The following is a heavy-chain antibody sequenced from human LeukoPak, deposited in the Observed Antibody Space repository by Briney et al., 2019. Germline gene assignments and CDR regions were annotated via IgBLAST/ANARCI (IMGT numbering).Heavy chain of an antibody. J-gene: IGHJ4*02. CDR3: ARDMEGAIDY. CDR2: IKDSGIT. CDR1: GGSFSGYY. V-gene: IGHV4-34*01. D-gene: IGHD1-26*01. Sequence: SETLSLTCAVYGGSFSGYYWSWIRQPPGKDLEWIGEIKDSGITNYNPSLKSRVTISIDTSKNQFSLNLNSVTAANTAVYYCARDMEGAIDYWGQGTLVTVSS.